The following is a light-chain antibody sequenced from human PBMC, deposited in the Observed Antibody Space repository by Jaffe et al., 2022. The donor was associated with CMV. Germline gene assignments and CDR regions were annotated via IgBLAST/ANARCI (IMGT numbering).Light chain of an antibody. CDR2: WAS. CDR3: QQYFTTPPT. Sequence: DIVMTQSPDSLAVSLGERATINCKSSQSVLYKSNNQNHLAWYQQKPGQPPKLLIYWASTRDSGVLDRFSGSGSGTDFTLTINNLQAEDVAVYYCQQYFTTPPTFGQGTKVEIK. CDR1: QSVLYKSNNQNH. V-gene: IGKV4-1*01. J-gene: IGKJ1*01.